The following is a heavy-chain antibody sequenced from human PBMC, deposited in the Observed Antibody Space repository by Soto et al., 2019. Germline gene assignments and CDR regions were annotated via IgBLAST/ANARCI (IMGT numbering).Heavy chain of an antibody. V-gene: IGHV4-59*08. CDR2: IYYTGTT. CDR3: ARLGGYYQALDS. D-gene: IGHD3-22*01. J-gene: IGHJ4*02. Sequence: SETLSLTCTVSGGSISSYYWSWIRQPPGKGLECIGYIYYTGTTNYYPSLKSRVTMSVDTSKNQFSLKLSSVTAADTAVYYCARLGGYYQALDSWGPGTLVTVSS. CDR1: GGSISSYY.